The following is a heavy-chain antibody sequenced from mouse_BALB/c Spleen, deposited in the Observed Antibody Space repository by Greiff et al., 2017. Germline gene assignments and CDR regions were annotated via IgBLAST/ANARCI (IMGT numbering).Heavy chain of an antibody. V-gene: IGHV6-6*02. CDR3: TRPRLTYYFDY. Sequence: EVMLVESGGGLVQPGGSMKLSCVASGFTFSNYWMNWVRQSPEKGLEWVAEIRLKSNNYATHYAESVKGRFTISRDDSKSSVYLQMNNLRAEDTGIYYCTRPRLTYYFDYWGQGTTLTVSS. CDR1: GFTFSNYW. J-gene: IGHJ2*01. CDR2: IRLKSNNYAT. D-gene: IGHD1-2*01.